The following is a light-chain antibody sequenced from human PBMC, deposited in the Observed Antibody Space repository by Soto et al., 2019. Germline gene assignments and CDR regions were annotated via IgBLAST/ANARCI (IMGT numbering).Light chain of an antibody. V-gene: IGLV2-14*01. J-gene: IGLJ1*01. CDR2: EVS. CDR1: SSDIGAYDY. CDR3: SSYTGSSTLV. Sequence: QSVLTQPASLSGSPGQSITISCTGTSSDIGAYDYVSWYLQHPGKVPKLMIYEVSNRPSGVSNRFSGSKSGSTASLTISGLQAEDEADYYCSSYTGSSTLVFGTGTKVTVL.